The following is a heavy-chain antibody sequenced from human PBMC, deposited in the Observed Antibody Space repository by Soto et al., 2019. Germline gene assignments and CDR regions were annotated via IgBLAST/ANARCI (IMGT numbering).Heavy chain of an antibody. CDR2: ISPMFGAA. CDR3: AREVQVHTPAFVY. CDR1: GGTFNTYA. V-gene: IGHV1-69*19. J-gene: IGHJ4*02. Sequence: QVQLVQSGAEMKKPGSSVKVSCQSSGGTFNTYAMNWVRQAPGQGPEWMGEISPMFGAANYAPKFQGRVNITPDESTGTSYMQLSSLTSEDTALYFCAREVQVHTPAFVYWGQGTLVTVSS. D-gene: IGHD3-10*01.